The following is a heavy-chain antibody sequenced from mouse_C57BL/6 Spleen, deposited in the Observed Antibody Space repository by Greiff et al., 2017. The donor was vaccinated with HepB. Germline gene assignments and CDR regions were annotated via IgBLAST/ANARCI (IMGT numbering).Heavy chain of an antibody. V-gene: IGHV5-4*01. J-gene: IGHJ4*01. Sequence: EVKLEESGGGLVKPGGSLKLSCAASGFTFSSYAMSWVRQTPEKRLEWVATISDGGSYTYYPDNVKGRFTISRDNAKNNLYLQMSHLKSEDTAMYYCARDRGITTVVAPYAMDYWGQGTSVTVSS. CDR2: ISDGGSYT. CDR1: GFTFSSYA. D-gene: IGHD1-1*01. CDR3: ARDRGITTVVAPYAMDY.